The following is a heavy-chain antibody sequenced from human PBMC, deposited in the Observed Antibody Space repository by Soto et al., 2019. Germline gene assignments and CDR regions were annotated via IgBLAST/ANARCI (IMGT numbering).Heavy chain of an antibody. CDR2: ISYSGST. CDR1: AGSISSGGYH. Sequence: QVQLQESGPGLVQPSQTLSLTCTVSAGSISSGGYHWSWIRQHPGTGLEWIGHISYSGSTYYNTSLNSRVTTSVDTSRNDSSLIVSSVTAAAAALYYCAGGVLHWGQGTLVAFSS. CDR3: AGGVLH. J-gene: IGHJ4*01. V-gene: IGHV4-31*03.